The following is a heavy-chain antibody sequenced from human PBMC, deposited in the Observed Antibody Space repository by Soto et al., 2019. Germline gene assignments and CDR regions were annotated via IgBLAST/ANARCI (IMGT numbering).Heavy chain of an antibody. D-gene: IGHD3-10*01. CDR2: ISYDGSDQ. CDR1: GFTVSSYA. Sequence: QVQLVESGGGVVQPGRSLRLSCVASGFTVSSYAMHWVRQAPGKGLEWVAVISYDGSDQYYADSVKGRFTISRDNSKNTLYMKMNSLRVEDTAVYYCARVGIRGLMMRGAYCDYWGQGTLVTVYS. CDR3: ARVGIRGLMMRGAYCDY. J-gene: IGHJ4*02. V-gene: IGHV3-30*03.